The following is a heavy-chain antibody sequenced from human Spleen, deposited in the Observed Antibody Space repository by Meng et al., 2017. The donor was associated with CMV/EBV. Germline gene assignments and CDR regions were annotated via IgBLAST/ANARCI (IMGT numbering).Heavy chain of an antibody. J-gene: IGHJ4*02. Sequence: ASVKVSCKASGYTFTDYYIHWVRQAPGQGLEWMGWISPNSGATNYAQKFQGRVTVTRDTSISAAYLDLSRLRSDDTAVYYCARDGVPEAGNTRPDNWGQGTLVTVSS. D-gene: IGHD6-13*01. CDR1: GYTFTDYY. CDR2: ISPNSGAT. CDR3: ARDGVPEAGNTRPDN. V-gene: IGHV1-2*02.